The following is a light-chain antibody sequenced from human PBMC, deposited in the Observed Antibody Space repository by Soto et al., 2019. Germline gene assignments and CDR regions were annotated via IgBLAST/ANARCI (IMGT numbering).Light chain of an antibody. CDR3: CSYAGNSLWV. V-gene: IGLV2-11*01. CDR1: SSDVGGYNY. J-gene: IGLJ3*02. CDR2: DVS. Sequence: QSALTQPRSVSGSPGQSVTISCTGTSSDVGGYNYVSWYQQHPGKAPKLMIYDVSKWPSGVPDRFSGSKSGNTASLTISGLQAEDDADYYCCSYAGNSLWVFGGGTKRTVL.